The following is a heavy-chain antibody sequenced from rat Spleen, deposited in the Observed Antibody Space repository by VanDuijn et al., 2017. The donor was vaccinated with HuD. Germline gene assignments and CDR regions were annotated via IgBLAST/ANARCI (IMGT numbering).Heavy chain of an antibody. V-gene: IGHV5-58*01. J-gene: IGHJ4*01. CDR2: INTDGGST. CDR3: VKDRDGWYAMDA. D-gene: IGHD1-6*01. CDR1: GFTFSNFW. Sequence: EVQLVETGGGLVQPGRSLKLSCVASGFTFSNFWMYWIRQAPGKGLEWVSSINTDGGSTHYPDSVKGRFTISRDNAENTVYLQMNSLRSEDTATYYSVKDRDGWYAMDAWGQGASVTVSS.